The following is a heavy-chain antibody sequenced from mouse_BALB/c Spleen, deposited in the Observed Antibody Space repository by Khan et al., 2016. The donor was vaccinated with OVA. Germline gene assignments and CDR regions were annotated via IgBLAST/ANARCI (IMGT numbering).Heavy chain of an antibody. J-gene: IGHJ3*01. CDR2: IRYDGNS. V-gene: IGHV3-6*02. D-gene: IGHD3-1*01. CDR1: GYSITSGYF. CDR3: ARGGSSGPAWFPY. Sequence: EVQLQESGPGLVKPSQSLSLTCSVTGYSITSGYFWNWIRQFPGNKLEWMGYIRYDGNSNYNPSLKSRISITRDTSKNQFFLKLNSVTPEDTATYDCARGGSSGPAWFPYWGQGTLVTVSA.